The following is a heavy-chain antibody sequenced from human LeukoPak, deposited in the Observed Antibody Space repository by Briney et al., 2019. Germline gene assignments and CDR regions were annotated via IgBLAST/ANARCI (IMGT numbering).Heavy chain of an antibody. CDR2: IGGSTGNT. CDR3: AKDQEWDSGYSYGSDY. Sequence: ETLSLTCTVSGGSISSYYWSWVRQAPGKGLEWVSVIGGSTGNTYYADSVKGRFTISRDNSKNTQYLQMNSLRAEDTAVYYCAKDQEWDSGYSYGSDYWGQGTLVTVSS. CDR1: GGSISSYY. D-gene: IGHD5-18*01. J-gene: IGHJ4*02. V-gene: IGHV3-23*01.